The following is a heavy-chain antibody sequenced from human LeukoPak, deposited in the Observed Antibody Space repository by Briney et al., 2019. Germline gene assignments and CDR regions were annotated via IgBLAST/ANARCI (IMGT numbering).Heavy chain of an antibody. D-gene: IGHD6-13*01. V-gene: IGHV3-21*01. CDR2: ISSSSYI. CDR1: GFTFSSYS. Sequence: GGSLRLSCAASGFTFSSYSMNWVRQAPGKGLEWVSSISSSSYIYYADSVKGQFTISRDNAKNSLYLQMNSLRAEDTAVYYCARDFRPVVGAAGAFDCWGQGTLVTVSS. CDR3: ARDFRPVVGAAGAFDC. J-gene: IGHJ4*02.